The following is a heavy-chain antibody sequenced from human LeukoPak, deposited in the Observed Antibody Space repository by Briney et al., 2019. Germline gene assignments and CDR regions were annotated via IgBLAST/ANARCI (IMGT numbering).Heavy chain of an antibody. CDR3: AKSRSGSAKYYFDN. Sequence: GGSLRLSCAASGFTVSSNYMSWVRQAPGKGLELVSVIYSGGNTYYADSVKGRFTISRDHSKNTLNFKMNSLRAEDTAVYYCAKSRSGSAKYYFDNWGPGTLVSVSS. CDR2: IYSGGNT. J-gene: IGHJ4*02. D-gene: IGHD5-12*01. V-gene: IGHV3-66*01. CDR1: GFTVSSNY.